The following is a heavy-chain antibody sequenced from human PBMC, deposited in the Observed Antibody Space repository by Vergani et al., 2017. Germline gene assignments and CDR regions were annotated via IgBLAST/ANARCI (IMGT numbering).Heavy chain of an antibody. CDR1: GYSFTSYW. CDR3: ARPGIETAGLPYGMDV. Sequence: EVQLVQSGAEVKKPGESLRISCKGSGYSFTSYWISWVRQMPGKGLEWMGRIDPSDSYTNYSPSFQGHVTISADKSISTTYLQWSSLKASDTAMYYCARPGIETAGLPYGMDVWGQGTTVTVSS. D-gene: IGHD6-13*01. CDR2: IDPSDSYT. V-gene: IGHV5-10-1*03. J-gene: IGHJ6*02.